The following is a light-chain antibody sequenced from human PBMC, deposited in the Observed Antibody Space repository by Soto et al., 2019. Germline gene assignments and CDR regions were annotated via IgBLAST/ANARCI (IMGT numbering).Light chain of an antibody. J-gene: IGKJ1*01. V-gene: IGKV4-1*01. Sequence: DIVMTQSPDSLAVSLGERATINCKSSQSVLYSSNNKIYLAWYQQKPGQPPKLLIYWASTRESGVPDRFSGSGSGTDFTLTISSLQAEDVAAYYCQQYYSIPRTFGQGTKVEIK. CDR1: QSVLYSSNNKIY. CDR3: QQYYSIPRT. CDR2: WAS.